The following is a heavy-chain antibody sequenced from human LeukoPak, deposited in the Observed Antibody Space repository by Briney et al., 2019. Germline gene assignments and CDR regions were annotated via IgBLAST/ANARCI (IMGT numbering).Heavy chain of an antibody. Sequence: GGSLRLSCAASGFTFSSYWMHWVRQVPGKGLVWVARINPGGSSITYADSVKGRFTISRDNAKNTLYLQMDSLRAEDTGVYYCARHPPYSSSWFPFDPWGQGTLVTVSS. D-gene: IGHD6-13*01. CDR2: INPGGSSI. CDR3: ARHPPYSSSWFPFDP. CDR1: GFTFSSYW. J-gene: IGHJ5*02. V-gene: IGHV3-74*01.